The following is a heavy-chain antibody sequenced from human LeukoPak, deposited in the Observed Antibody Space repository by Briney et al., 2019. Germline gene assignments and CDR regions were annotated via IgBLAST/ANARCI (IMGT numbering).Heavy chain of an antibody. CDR1: GGTFSSYA. Sequence: SVKVSCKASGGTFSSYAISWVRQARGQRLEWIGWIVVGSGNTNYAQKFQERVTITRDMSTRTAYMELSSLRSEDTAVYYCAASYSHYYYYMDVWGKGTTVTVSS. CDR2: IVVGSGNT. J-gene: IGHJ6*03. D-gene: IGHD1-26*01. CDR3: AASYSHYYYYMDV. V-gene: IGHV1-58*02.